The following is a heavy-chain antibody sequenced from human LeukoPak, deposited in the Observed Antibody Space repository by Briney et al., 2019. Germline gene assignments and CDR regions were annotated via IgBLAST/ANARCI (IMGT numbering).Heavy chain of an antibody. CDR1: GFTFSSYS. D-gene: IGHD5-12*01. J-gene: IGHJ6*02. CDR3: ARAWLGYGMDV. V-gene: IGHV3-21*01. CDR2: ISSSSSYI. Sequence: GGSLRLSCAASGFTFSSYSVNWVRQAPGKGLEWVSSISSSSSYIYCADSVKGRFTISRDNAKNSLSLQMNSLRAEDTAVYYCARAWLGYGMDVWGQGTTVTVSS.